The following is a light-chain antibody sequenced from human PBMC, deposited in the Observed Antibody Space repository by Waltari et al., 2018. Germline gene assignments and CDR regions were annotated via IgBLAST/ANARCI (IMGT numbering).Light chain of an antibody. J-gene: IGKJ2*01. V-gene: IGKV3-20*01. CDR3: QQYGSSVLYT. Sequence: EIVLTPSSGPLSLSPRVRATLSCRASQSLTKKYLAWYQQKPGQAPRLLIYGASSRAAGVPDRFSGSGSGTDFTLTIDRLEPEDFAVYYCQQYGSSVLYTFGQGTNLEI. CDR1: QSLTKKY. CDR2: GAS.